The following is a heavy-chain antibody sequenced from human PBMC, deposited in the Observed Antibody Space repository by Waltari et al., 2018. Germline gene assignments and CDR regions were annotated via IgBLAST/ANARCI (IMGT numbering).Heavy chain of an antibody. CDR2: INAGIGST. D-gene: IGHD2-2*01. Sequence: QXXLVQSGAEVKRPGASVKXSCKASGYTLINYAMXWVRXAPGQGXEWMGWINAGIGSTNYSHQFQDRXILSRDISAGIVXMEXTSLXXEXTAVYFCAXXMKFXARDSTTWFPXWGYFDYXGQGSLVTVXS. V-gene: IGHV1-3*01. J-gene: IGHJ4*02. CDR1: GYTLINYA. CDR3: AXXMKFXARDSTTWFPXWGYFDY.